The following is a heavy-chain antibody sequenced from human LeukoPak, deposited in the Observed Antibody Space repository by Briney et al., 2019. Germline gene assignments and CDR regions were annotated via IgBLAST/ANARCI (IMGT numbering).Heavy chain of an antibody. CDR1: GFTFSNAW. J-gene: IGHJ4*02. CDR2: IKSKTDGGTT. CDR3: TTVRLGTGNHDY. D-gene: IGHD4-23*01. Sequence: GGSLRLSCAASGFTFSNAWMSWVRQAPGKGLEWVGRIKSKTDGGTTDYAAPVKGRFTISRDDSKNTPYLQMNSLKTEDTAVYYCTTVRLGTGNHDYWGQGTLVTVSS. V-gene: IGHV3-15*01.